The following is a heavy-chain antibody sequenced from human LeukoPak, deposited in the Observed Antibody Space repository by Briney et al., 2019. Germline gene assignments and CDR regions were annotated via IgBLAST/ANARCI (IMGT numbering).Heavy chain of an antibody. CDR3: ASTDCSGGSCSRYFDL. D-gene: IGHD2-15*01. CDR2: ISSSSSYI. Sequence: PGGSLRLSCAASGFTFSSYSMNWVRQAPGKGLEWVSSISSSSSYIYYADSVKGRFTISRDNAKNSLYLQMNSLRAEDTAVYYCASTDCSGGSCSRYFDLWGRGTLVAVSS. V-gene: IGHV3-21*04. J-gene: IGHJ2*01. CDR1: GFTFSSYS.